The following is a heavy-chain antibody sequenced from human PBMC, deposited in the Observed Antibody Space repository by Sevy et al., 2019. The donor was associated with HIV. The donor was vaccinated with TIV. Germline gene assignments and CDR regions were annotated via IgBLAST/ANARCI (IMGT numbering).Heavy chain of an antibody. Sequence: GGSLRLSCAASGFTFSDYYMSWIRQAPGKGLERVSYISSSGSTIYYADSVKGRFTISRDNAKNSLYLQMNSLRAEDTAVYYCARRAVAVYFDYWGQGTLVTVSS. D-gene: IGHD6-19*01. CDR1: GFTFSDYY. CDR2: ISSSGSTI. CDR3: ARRAVAVYFDY. J-gene: IGHJ4*02. V-gene: IGHV3-11*01.